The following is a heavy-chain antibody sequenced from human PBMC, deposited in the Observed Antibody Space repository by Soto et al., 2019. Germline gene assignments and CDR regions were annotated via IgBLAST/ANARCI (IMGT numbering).Heavy chain of an antibody. D-gene: IGHD2-8*02. CDR1: GYTFTSYD. V-gene: IGHV1-8*02. CDR3: ARGGSYWARRHYFDS. J-gene: IGHJ4*02. CDR2: VTPKNGDT. Sequence: ASVKVSCKASGYTFTSYDINWVRQAAGQGPEWMGSVTPKNGDTAFAQKYQGRVTVTSNTSMSTVYMELSNLRSDDTAVYYCARGGSYWARRHYFDSWGQGTLVTVSS.